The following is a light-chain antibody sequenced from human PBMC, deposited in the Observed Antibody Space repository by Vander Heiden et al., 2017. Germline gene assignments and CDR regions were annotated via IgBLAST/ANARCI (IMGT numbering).Light chain of an antibody. J-gene: IGKJ2*01. CDR3: QRAYDFPHT. V-gene: IGKV1-33*01. CDR1: QDIDKY. CDR2: DAS. Sequence: DIQMTQSPSSLSPSVGDRVTITCQASQDIDKYLNWYQQKPGKAPKLLIYDASNLGTGVPSRFSGGGSGTDFTLTISSLQPEDVATYYCQRAYDFPHTFGQGTRMEI.